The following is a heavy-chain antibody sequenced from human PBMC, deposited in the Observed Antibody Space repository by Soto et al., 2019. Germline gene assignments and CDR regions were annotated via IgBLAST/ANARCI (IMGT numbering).Heavy chain of an antibody. D-gene: IGHD5-12*01. Sequence: PSETLSLTCTVSGVSISSHGYFWSWIRQPPGKGLEWIGYIYYSGSTNYNPSLKSRVTISVDTSKNQFSLKLSSVTAADTAVYYCAKGMVARFDYWGQGTLVTVSS. CDR3: AKGMVARFDY. J-gene: IGHJ4*02. CDR2: IYYSGST. CDR1: GVSISSHGYF. V-gene: IGHV4-61*08.